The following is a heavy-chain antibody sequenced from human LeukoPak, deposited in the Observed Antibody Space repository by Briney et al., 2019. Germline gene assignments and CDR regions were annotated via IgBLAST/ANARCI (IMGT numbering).Heavy chain of an antibody. CDR2: INYERGEK. CDR1: GFTFSSYW. Sequence: PGGPLRLSCAASGFTFSSYWMSWVRQAPGKGLEWVANINYERGEKYYVGSVKGRFTISRDNAKNSLYLQMNSLRAEDTAVYYCARYSSSWHYWGQGTLVTVSS. D-gene: IGHD6-13*01. V-gene: IGHV3-7*01. CDR3: ARYSSSWHY. J-gene: IGHJ4*02.